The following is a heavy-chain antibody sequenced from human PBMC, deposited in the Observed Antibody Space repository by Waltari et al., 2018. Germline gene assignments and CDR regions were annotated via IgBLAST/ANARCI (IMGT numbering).Heavy chain of an antibody. CDR1: GGSFSGYY. CDR2: INNSGRT. CDR3: ARGRDCSGGSCYPLDY. V-gene: IGHV4-34*01. Sequence: QLQLQESGPGLVKPSETLSLTCAVYGGSFSGYYWSWIRQPPGKGLEWIGEINNSGRTNYKPSLKSLVTISVDTSKTQFARKLSSVTAADTALYYCARGRDCSGGSCYPLDYWGQGTLVTVSS. D-gene: IGHD2-15*01. J-gene: IGHJ4*02.